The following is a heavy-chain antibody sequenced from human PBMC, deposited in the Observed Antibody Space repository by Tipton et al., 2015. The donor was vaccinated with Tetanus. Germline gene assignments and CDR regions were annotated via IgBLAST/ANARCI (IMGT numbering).Heavy chain of an antibody. CDR1: GFPFRDYS. D-gene: IGHD6-19*01. J-gene: IGHJ4*02. Sequence: SLRLSCVVSGFPFRDYSMNWVRQAPGKGLEWVSGIGWNGGSIGYADSVKGRFTISRDNAKNSLYLQMNSLRAEDTAFYYCAKVSPNTSGCLDYWGQGTLVTVSS. V-gene: IGHV3-9*01. CDR3: AKVSPNTSGCLDY. CDR2: IGWNGGSI.